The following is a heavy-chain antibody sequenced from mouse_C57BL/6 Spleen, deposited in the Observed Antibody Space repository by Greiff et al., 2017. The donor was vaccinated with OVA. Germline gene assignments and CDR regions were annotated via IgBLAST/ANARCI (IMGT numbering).Heavy chain of an antibody. CDR1: GFTFTDYY. D-gene: IGHD1-1*01. Sequence: EVKLMESGGGLVQPGGSLSLSCAASGFTFTDYYMSWVRQPPGKALEWLGFIRNKANGYTTEYSASVKGRFTISRDNSQSILYLQMNALRAEDSATYYCARGDYYGSSPYYFDYWGQGTTLTVSS. V-gene: IGHV7-3*01. CDR3: ARGDYYGSSPYYFDY. J-gene: IGHJ2*01. CDR2: IRNKANGYTT.